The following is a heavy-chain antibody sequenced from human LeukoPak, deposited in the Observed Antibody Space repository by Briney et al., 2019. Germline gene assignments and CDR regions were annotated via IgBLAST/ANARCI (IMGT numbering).Heavy chain of an antibody. CDR2: ISGSGGST. J-gene: IGHJ4*02. CDR1: GFTFSSYA. V-gene: IGHV3-23*01. Sequence: GGSLRLSCAASGFTFSSYAMSWVRQAPGKGLEWVSVISGSGGSTYYADSVKGRFTVSRDNSKNTLYLQMNSLRAEDTAVYYCAKRRYDLCSGYKDLAYWGQGTLVTVSS. D-gene: IGHD3-3*01. CDR3: AKRRYDLCSGYKDLAY.